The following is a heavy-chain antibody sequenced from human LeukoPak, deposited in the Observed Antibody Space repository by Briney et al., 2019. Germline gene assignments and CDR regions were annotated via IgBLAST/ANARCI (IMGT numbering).Heavy chain of an antibody. J-gene: IGHJ4*02. CDR1: GYTFTSYD. CDR3: ASGYRYGPPTGDY. D-gene: IGHD3-16*02. Sequence: ASVKVSCKASGYTFTSYDINWVRQATGQGLEWMGWMNPNSGNTGYAQKFQGRVTITTDESTNTAYMELSSLRSEDTAVYYCASGYRYGPPTGDYWGQGTLVTVSS. V-gene: IGHV1-8*03. CDR2: MNPNSGNT.